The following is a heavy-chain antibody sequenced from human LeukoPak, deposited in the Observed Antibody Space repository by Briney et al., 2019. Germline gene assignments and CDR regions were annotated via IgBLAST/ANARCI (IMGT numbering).Heavy chain of an antibody. CDR2: ISGSGGST. Sequence: GGSLRLSCAASGSTFSSYAMSWVRQAPGKGLEWVSAISGSGGSTYYADSVKGRFTISRDNSKNTLYLQMNSLRAEDTAVYYCAKDRGYRSDSGGTDYWGQGTLVTVSS. J-gene: IGHJ4*02. V-gene: IGHV3-23*01. CDR3: AKDRGYRSDSGGTDY. D-gene: IGHD4-23*01. CDR1: GSTFSSYA.